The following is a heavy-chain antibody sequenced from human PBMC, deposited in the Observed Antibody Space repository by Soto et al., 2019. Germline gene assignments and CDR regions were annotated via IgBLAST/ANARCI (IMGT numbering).Heavy chain of an antibody. CDR2: ISSSGSTI. Sequence: NFVDLYVRWIRQKTGKGLEWVSYISSSGSTIYYADSVKGRFTISRDNAKNSLYLQMNSLRAEDTAVYYCARGMGVVRFLECLNLFEPWGKGTLVTVFS. CDR1: NFVDLY. CDR3: ARGMGVVRFLECLNLFEP. J-gene: IGHJ5*02. V-gene: IGHV3-11*01. D-gene: IGHD3-3*01.